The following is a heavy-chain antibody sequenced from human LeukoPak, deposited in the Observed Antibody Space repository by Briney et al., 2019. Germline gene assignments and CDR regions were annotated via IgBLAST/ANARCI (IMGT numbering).Heavy chain of an antibody. J-gene: IGHJ4*02. CDR1: GFTFSSYA. Sequence: GGSLRLSCAASGFTFSSYAMHWVRQAPGKGLEYVSAISSNGGSTYYANSVKGRFTISRDNSKNTLYLQMGSLRAEDMAVYYCARGLDSSGWYGTGIYWGQGTLVTVSS. D-gene: IGHD6-19*01. CDR3: ARGLDSSGWYGTGIY. V-gene: IGHV3-64*01. CDR2: ISSNGGST.